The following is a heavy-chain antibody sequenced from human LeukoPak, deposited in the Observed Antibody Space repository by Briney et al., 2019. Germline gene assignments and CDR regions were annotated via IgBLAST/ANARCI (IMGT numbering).Heavy chain of an antibody. D-gene: IGHD1-14*01. CDR1: GFTVITND. V-gene: IGHV3-53*01. Sequence: GGSLRLSCAASGFTVITNDMTWVRQAPGKGLEWVSVLYSDGNTKYADSVQGRFTISRDNSKNTLYLEMNSLSPDDTAVYYCARGVEPLAANTLAYRGEGTLVTVSS. J-gene: IGHJ4*02. CDR3: ARGVEPLAANTLAY. CDR2: LYSDGNT.